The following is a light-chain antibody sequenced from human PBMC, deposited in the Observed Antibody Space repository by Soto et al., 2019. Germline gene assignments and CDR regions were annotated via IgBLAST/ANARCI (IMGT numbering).Light chain of an antibody. Sequence: QSALTQPPSASGSPGQSVTISCTGTKNDIGVYDFVSWYQHHPGKAPRLIIYEVVQRPSGVPDRFSGSKSGNTASLTASGFRAAVEADNFCKSYAGSNTYVFGSGTKLTVL. CDR2: EVV. CDR3: KSYAGSNTYV. CDR1: KNDIGVYDF. V-gene: IGLV2-8*01. J-gene: IGLJ1*01.